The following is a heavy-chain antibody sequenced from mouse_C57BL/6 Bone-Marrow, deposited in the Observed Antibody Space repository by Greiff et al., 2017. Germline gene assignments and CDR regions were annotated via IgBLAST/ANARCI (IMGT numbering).Heavy chain of an antibody. CDR2: IYPGSGST. J-gene: IGHJ4*01. CDR3: AREDGYDVRAMDY. CDR1: GYTFTSSW. D-gene: IGHD2-2*01. Sequence: QVQLQQPVAELVKPGASVKMSCKASGYTFTSSWITWVKQRPGQGLEWIGDIYPGSGSTNYNEKFKSKATLPVDTSSSTAYMQLSSLTSEDSAVYDCAREDGYDVRAMDYWGQGTSVTVSS. V-gene: IGHV1-55*01.